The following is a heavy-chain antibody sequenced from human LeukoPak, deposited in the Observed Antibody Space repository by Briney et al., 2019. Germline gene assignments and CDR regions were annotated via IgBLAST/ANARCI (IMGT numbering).Heavy chain of an antibody. Sequence: GGSLRLSCGASGVYFSVYSMNWGRQAPGKGLEWVSSINSGSTYMYYADSVKGRFTISRDNAKNSLHLQMDSLRAEDTAVYFCARVEATTGRNYHYYYMDVWGKGTTVIVSS. CDR2: INSGSTYM. J-gene: IGHJ6*03. CDR1: GVYFSVYS. V-gene: IGHV3-21*01. CDR3: ARVEATTGRNYHYYYMDV. D-gene: IGHD2-15*01.